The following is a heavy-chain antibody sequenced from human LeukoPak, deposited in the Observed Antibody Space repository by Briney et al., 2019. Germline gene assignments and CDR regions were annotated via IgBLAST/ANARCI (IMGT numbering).Heavy chain of an antibody. J-gene: IGHJ6*02. Sequence: SETLSLTCTVSGDSINSYYWNWVRQPPGQGLELMGNIYFSGNTKYNPSLKNRVTISVDRSKSQFYLTLRSVTAADTAVYYCARDLNHGFNYYYYGLEVWGQGTTVTVSS. V-gene: IGHV4-59*01. CDR2: IYFSGNT. CDR3: ARDLNHGFNYYYYGLEV. CDR1: GDSINSYY. D-gene: IGHD3-9*01.